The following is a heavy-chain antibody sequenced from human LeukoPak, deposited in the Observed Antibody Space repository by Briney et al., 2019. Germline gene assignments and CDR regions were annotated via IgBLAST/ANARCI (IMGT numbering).Heavy chain of an antibody. CDR2: INHSGST. Sequence: SETLSLTCAVYGGSFGAYYWNWIRQPPGKGLEWIGKINHSGSTKYNPSLKSRVTISIDTSKNQFSLKLNSVTAADTAVYYCARVYAGYSSGWFLDYWGQGTLVTVSS. CDR1: GGSFGAYY. J-gene: IGHJ4*02. CDR3: ARVYAGYSSGWFLDY. D-gene: IGHD6-19*01. V-gene: IGHV4-34*01.